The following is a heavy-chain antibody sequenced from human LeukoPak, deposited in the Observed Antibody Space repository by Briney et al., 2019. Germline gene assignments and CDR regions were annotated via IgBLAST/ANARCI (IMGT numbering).Heavy chain of an antibody. CDR1: GGSINNYY. V-gene: IGHV4-59*01. J-gene: IGHJ4*02. Sequence: SETLSLTCTVSGGSINNYYWSWIRQSPGKGLEWIGYIYYSGITNYNPSLKSRVTISVDTSKNQFSLNLNFVTAADTAVYYCASGTRYYYDTTGYYYFTLWGRGALVTVSS. D-gene: IGHD3-22*01. CDR3: ASGTRYYYDTTGYYYFTL. CDR2: IYYSGIT.